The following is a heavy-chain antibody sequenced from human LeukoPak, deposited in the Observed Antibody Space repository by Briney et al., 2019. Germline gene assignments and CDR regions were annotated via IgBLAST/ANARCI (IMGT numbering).Heavy chain of an antibody. V-gene: IGHV4-34*01. D-gene: IGHD3-10*01. Sequence: PSETLSLTCAVYGGSFSGYYWSWIRQPPGKGLEWIGEINHSGSTNYNPSLKSRVTISVDTSKNQFSLKLSSVTAADTAVYYCARSRSFRGARNAFDIWGRGTMVTVSS. CDR1: GGSFSGYY. CDR3: ARSRSFRGARNAFDI. CDR2: INHSGST. J-gene: IGHJ3*02.